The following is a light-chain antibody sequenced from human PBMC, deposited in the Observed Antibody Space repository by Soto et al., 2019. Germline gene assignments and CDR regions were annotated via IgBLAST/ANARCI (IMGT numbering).Light chain of an antibody. CDR2: DAS. V-gene: IGKV3-11*01. CDR3: QQRSNWPGT. Sequence: EIVLTQSPATLSLSPGERATLSCRASQSVSSYLAWYQQKPGQAPRLLIYDASNRATGIPARFSGSGSGTDFTLTISSLDPEDFAVYYWQQRSNWPGTFGGGTKVEIK. J-gene: IGKJ4*01. CDR1: QSVSSY.